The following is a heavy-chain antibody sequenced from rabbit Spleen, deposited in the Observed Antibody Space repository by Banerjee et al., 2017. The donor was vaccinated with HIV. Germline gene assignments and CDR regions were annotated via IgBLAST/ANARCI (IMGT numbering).Heavy chain of an antibody. V-gene: IGHV1S45*01. CDR1: GFSFSSGYY. CDR3: ARDGTGYGYPDL. D-gene: IGHD6-1*01. CDR2: IAAGSSATT. Sequence: QEQLRESGGGLVQPGGSLTLTCKASGFSFSSGYYMCWVRQAPGKGLEWIACIAAGSSATTYYASWAKGRFTISKTSSTVTLQMTSLTAADTATYFCARDGTGYGYPDLWGPGTLVTVS. J-gene: IGHJ4*01.